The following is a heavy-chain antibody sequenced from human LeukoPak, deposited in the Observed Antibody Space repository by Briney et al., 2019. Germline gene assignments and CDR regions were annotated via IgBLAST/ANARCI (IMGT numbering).Heavy chain of an antibody. CDR3: AIDPNWGTHS. J-gene: IGHJ4*02. V-gene: IGHV3-23*01. CDR2: IGNNGGGI. D-gene: IGHD7-27*01. CDR1: GFTFSTYT. Sequence: GGSLRLSCAASGFTFSTYTMYWVRHPPGKRLEWVSIIGNNGGGIHYADSVKGRFTISRDNFKNALYLQMNSLRVEDTAVYYCAIDPNWGTHSWGQGVPVTVSP.